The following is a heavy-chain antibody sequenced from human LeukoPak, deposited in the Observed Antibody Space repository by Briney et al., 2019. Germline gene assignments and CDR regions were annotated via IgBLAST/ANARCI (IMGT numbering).Heavy chain of an antibody. J-gene: IGHJ4*02. CDR1: GFTFSSYS. D-gene: IGHD3-3*01. CDR3: ARVDFWSGHYYFDY. CDR2: ISSSSSYI. V-gene: IGHV3-21*04. Sequence: GGSLRLSCAASGFTFSSYSMNWVRQAPGKGLEWVSSISSSSSYIYYADSVKGQFTISRDNAKNSLYLQMNSLTAEDTAVYYCARVDFWSGHYYFDYWGQGTLVTVSS.